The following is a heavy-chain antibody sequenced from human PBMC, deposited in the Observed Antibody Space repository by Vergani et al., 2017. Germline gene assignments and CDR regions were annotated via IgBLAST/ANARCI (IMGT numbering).Heavy chain of an antibody. CDR3: ARVAEFDGGYDY. CDR1: GGSFSTYY. V-gene: IGHV4-34*01. J-gene: IGHJ4*02. D-gene: IGHD4-23*01. Sequence: QVQLHNWGAGRLKPSETLSLSCDVYGGSFSTYYWSWIRQPPGKGLEWIGEINPSGSTTYSPSLTGRVTISVDASKNHFSLNLTLMTAADTAVYYCARVAEFDGGYDYWGQGTLVTVSS. CDR2: INPSGST.